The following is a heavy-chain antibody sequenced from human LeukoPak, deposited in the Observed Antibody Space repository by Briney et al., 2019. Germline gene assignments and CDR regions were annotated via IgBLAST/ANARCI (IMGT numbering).Heavy chain of an antibody. CDR3: AIPYDLDAFDI. D-gene: IGHD3-3*01. Sequence: SVKVSCKASGGTFSSYAISWVRQAPGQGLEWMGRINPILGIANYVQKFQGRVTITADKSTSTAYMELSSLRSEDTAVYYCAIPYDLDAFDIWGQGTMVTVSS. CDR1: GGTFSSYA. V-gene: IGHV1-69*04. J-gene: IGHJ3*02. CDR2: INPILGIA.